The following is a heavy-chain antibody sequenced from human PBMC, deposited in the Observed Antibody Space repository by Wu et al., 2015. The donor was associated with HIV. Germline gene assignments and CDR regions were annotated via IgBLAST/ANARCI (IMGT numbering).Heavy chain of an antibody. Sequence: QVQLVQSGAEVKKPGASVKVSCKASGYAFINYGISWVRQAPGQGLEWMGWISAYNGNTNYAQKLQGRVTMTTDTSTNTAYMELRSLRSDDTAVYYCARFRGGVTTFWYFDLWGRGTLVTVSS. V-gene: IGHV1-18*01. J-gene: IGHJ2*01. CDR1: GYAFINYG. CDR2: ISAYNGNT. D-gene: IGHD4-17*01. CDR3: ARFRGGVTTFWYFDL.